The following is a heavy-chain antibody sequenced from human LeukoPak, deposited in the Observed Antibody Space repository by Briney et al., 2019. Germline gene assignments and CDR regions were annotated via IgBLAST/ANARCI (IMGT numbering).Heavy chain of an antibody. V-gene: IGHV3-7*01. CDR1: AFTFSNYW. Sequence: PGGSLRLSCAASAFTFSNYWMSWVRQAPGKGLEWVANIKQDGSEKYYVDSVKGRFTISRDNAKNSLFLQMISLRVEDTAVYYCARDNPGPYYFYMDVWGKGTTVTVSS. CDR2: IKQDGSEK. CDR3: ARDNPGPYYFYMDV. J-gene: IGHJ6*03.